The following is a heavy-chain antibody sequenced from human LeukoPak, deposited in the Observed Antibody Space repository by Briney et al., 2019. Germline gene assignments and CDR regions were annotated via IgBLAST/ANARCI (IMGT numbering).Heavy chain of an antibody. V-gene: IGHV1-2*02. CDR3: ARDLTMVRGVIRDY. CDR2: INPNSGGT. D-gene: IGHD3-10*01. Sequence: APVKVSCKASGYTFTGYYMHWVRQAPGQGLEWMGWINPNSGGTNYAQKFQGRVTMTRDAPISTAYMELSRLRSDDTAVYYCARDLTMVRGVIRDYWGQGTLVTVSS. CDR1: GYTFTGYY. J-gene: IGHJ4*02.